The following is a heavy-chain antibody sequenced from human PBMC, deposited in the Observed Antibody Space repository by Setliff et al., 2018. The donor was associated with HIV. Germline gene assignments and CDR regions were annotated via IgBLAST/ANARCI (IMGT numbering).Heavy chain of an antibody. V-gene: IGHV1-69-2*01. CDR1: GYSFTTYF. Sequence: ASVKVSCKASGYSFTTYFMHWVRQAPGKGLEWMGRVDPEDGETIYAERFRGRISLTVDKSTGTAYIELNRLRSGDTAVYYCGTVRIAVPDDFDFWGQGTLVTVSS. J-gene: IGHJ4*02. CDR3: GTVRIAVPDDFDF. D-gene: IGHD6-19*01. CDR2: VDPEDGET.